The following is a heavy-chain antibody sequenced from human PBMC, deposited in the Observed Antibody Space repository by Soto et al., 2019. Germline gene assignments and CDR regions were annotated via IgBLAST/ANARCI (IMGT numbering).Heavy chain of an antibody. J-gene: IGHJ6*02. V-gene: IGHV3-15*01. CDR1: GFTFSNAW. CDR3: TTLSYLYYDGMDV. Sequence: LSLSCEASGFTFSNAWMNWVRQGPGKGLEWLGRIKSKVDGGTADYGAATKGRFSISRDDLKNMLYLQMNSLKPDDTAVYYCTTLSYLYYDGMDVWGQGTTVTVSS. CDR2: IKSKVDGGTA. D-gene: IGHD2-2*01.